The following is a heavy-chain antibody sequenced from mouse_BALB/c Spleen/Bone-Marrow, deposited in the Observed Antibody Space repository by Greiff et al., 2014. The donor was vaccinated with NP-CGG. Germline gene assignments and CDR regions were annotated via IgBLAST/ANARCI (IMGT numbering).Heavy chain of an antibody. CDR2: IYPGDGDT. D-gene: IGHD2-3*01. J-gene: IGHJ4*01. CDR1: GYAFSSYW. CDR3: ARLDGYYPYYAMDY. Sequence: VQLQQSGAELVRPGSSGKISCKASGYAFSSYWMNWGKQRPGQGLEGMGQIYPGDGDTNYNGKFKGKATLTADKSSSTAYMQLSSLTSEDSAVYFCARLDGYYPYYAMDYWGQGTSVTVSS. V-gene: IGHV1-80*01.